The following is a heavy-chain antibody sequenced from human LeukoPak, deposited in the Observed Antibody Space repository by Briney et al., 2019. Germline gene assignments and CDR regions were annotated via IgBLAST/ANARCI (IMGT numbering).Heavy chain of an antibody. D-gene: IGHD6-19*01. CDR2: INHSGST. CDR3: ARGPYSRGWYGAYYFDY. Sequence: SETLSLTCAVYGGSFSGYYWSWIRQPPGKGLEWIGEINHSGSTNYNPSLKSRVTISVDTSKNQLSLKLSSVTAADTAVYYCARGPYSRGWYGAYYFDYWGQGTLVTVSS. V-gene: IGHV4-34*01. J-gene: IGHJ4*02. CDR1: GGSFSGYY.